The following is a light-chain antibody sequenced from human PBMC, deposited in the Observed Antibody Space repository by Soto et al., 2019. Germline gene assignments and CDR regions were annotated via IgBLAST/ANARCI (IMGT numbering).Light chain of an antibody. CDR1: SSNIGNNF. V-gene: IGLV1-44*01. CDR3: AAWDDSLKGVV. Sequence: QSVLTQPPSASGTPGQRVSTSCSGSSSNIGNNFVNWYQQLPGTAPKLLIYNNNQRPSGVPDRFSGSKSGTSASLAISGLQSEDEADYYCAAWDDSLKGVVFGGGTKLTVL. J-gene: IGLJ2*01. CDR2: NNN.